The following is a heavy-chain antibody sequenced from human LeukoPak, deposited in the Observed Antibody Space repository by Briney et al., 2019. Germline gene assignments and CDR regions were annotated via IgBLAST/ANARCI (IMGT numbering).Heavy chain of an antibody. D-gene: IGHD3-22*01. J-gene: IGHJ6*03. CDR1: GFTFSSYA. CDR2: ISGSGGST. CDR3: AKDILDSSGYLNYMDV. V-gene: IGHV3-23*01. Sequence: GGSLRLSCAASGFTFSSYAMSWVRQAPGKGLEWVSAISGSGGSTYYADSVKGRFTISRDSSKNTLYLQMNSLRAEDTAVYYCAKDILDSSGYLNYMDVWGKGTTVTVSS.